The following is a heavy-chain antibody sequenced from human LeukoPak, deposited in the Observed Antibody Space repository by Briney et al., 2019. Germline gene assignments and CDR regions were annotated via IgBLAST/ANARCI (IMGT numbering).Heavy chain of an antibody. CDR2: ISAYNGNT. V-gene: IGHV1-18*01. J-gene: IGHJ4*02. CDR3: ARATPEYYYDTRGNFDY. D-gene: IGHD3-22*01. Sequence: ASVKVSCKASGYTFTSYGISWVRQAPGQGLEWMGWISAYNGNTNYAQKLQGRVTMTTDTSTSTAYMEPRSLRSDDTAVYYCARATPEYYYDTRGNFDYWGQGTLVTVSS. CDR1: GYTFTSYG.